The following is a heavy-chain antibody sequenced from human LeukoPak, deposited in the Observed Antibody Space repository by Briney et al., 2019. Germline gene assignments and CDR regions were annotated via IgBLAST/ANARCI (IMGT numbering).Heavy chain of an antibody. J-gene: IGHJ4*02. V-gene: IGHV3-66*02. CDR3: ARDQRYHRDY. CDR1: GFTVSSNY. CDR2: IYAVGST. Sequence: AGGSLRLSCAASGFTVSSNYMSWVRQAPGKGLEWVSVIYAVGSTYYADSVKGRFTISRDNSKNTLYLQMNSLRPEDTAVYYCARDQRYHRDYWGQGTLVTVSS. D-gene: IGHD2-2*01.